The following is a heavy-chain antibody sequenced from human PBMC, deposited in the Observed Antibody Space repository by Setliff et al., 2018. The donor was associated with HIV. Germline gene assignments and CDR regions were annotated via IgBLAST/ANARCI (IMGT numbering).Heavy chain of an antibody. V-gene: IGHV4-39*07. Sequence: PSETLSLTCTVADGSISTGSYYWGWIRQPPGKGLEWIGSVYNSGTTFKNPSLKSRVSISVDRSGNQFSLRLTSVTAADTAVYYCATCRHRPSNWFDPWGQGTVVTVSS. J-gene: IGHJ5*02. CDR1: DGSISTGSYY. CDR3: ATCRHRPSNWFDP. CDR2: VYNSGTT.